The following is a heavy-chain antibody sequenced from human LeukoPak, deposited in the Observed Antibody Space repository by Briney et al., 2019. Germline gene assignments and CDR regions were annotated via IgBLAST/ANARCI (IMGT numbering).Heavy chain of an antibody. CDR3: VREIRAVDIRGDWYFDL. CDR1: GFTFSSYA. CDR2: IYSGGSGGST. D-gene: IGHD6-19*01. J-gene: IGHJ2*01. Sequence: AGGSLRLSCAASGFTFSSYAMSWVRQAPGKGLEWVSVIYSGGSGGSTYYTDSVKGRFTISRDNSKNTLYLQMNSLRAEDTSVYHCVREIRAVDIRGDWYFDLWGRGTLVTVSS. V-gene: IGHV3-23*03.